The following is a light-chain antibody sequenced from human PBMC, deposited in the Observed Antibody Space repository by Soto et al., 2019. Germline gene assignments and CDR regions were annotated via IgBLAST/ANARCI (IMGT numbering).Light chain of an antibody. CDR3: QHYDSLPIT. CDR1: QSVRGTS. CDR2: DAS. V-gene: IGKV3-20*01. Sequence: DIVLTQSPGSLSLSPGERATLSCRASQSVRGTSLAWYQQKPGQAPRLLIYDASSRATGIPDRFSGSGSGTDFTLTISRLEPEDFAVFYCQHYDSLPITFGQGTRREI. J-gene: IGKJ5*01.